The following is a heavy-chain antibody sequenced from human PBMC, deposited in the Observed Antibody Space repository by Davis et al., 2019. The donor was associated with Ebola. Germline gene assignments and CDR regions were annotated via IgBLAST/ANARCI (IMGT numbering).Heavy chain of an antibody. CDR2: INHSGST. V-gene: IGHV4-34*01. CDR3: ARPHGGYDYPNYYYYYMDV. J-gene: IGHJ6*03. CDR1: GFTFSSYA. D-gene: IGHD5-12*01. Sequence: GSLRLSCAASGFTFSSYAMSWVRQPPGKGLEWIGEINHSGSTNYNPSLKSRVTISVDTSKNQFSLKLSSVTAADTAVYYCARPHGGYDYPNYYYYYMDVWGKGTTVTVSS.